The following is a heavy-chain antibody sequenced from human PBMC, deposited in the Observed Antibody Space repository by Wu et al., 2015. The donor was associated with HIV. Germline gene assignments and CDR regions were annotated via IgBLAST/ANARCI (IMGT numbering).Heavy chain of an antibody. J-gene: IGHJ3*02. D-gene: IGHD6-19*01. CDR2: INANGGGT. Sequence: QGQLVQSGADVKKPGASVKVSCQASGYIFTGHHIFWVRQAPGQGLEWMGWINANGGGTSFAQKFQGRVSMTLDVYMKTVYMELRSLTSDDTAVYFCARGISAWHMAAFDIWGQGDNGHRLF. V-gene: IGHV1-2*02. CDR3: ARGISAWHMAAFDI. CDR1: GYIFTGHH.